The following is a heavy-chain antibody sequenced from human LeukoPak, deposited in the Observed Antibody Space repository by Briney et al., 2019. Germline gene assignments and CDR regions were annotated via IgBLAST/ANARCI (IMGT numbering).Heavy chain of an antibody. J-gene: IGHJ4*01. V-gene: IGHV1-18*01. CDR3: ARDLGYCSSTSCYEFGAY. CDR1: GYTFTSYG. Sequence: ASVKVSCKASGYTFTSYGISWVRQAPGQGLEWMGWISAYNGNTNYAQKLQGRVTMTTDTSTSTAYMELRSLRSDDTAVYYCARDLGYCSSTSCYEFGAYWGQEPWSPSPQ. D-gene: IGHD2-2*01. CDR2: ISAYNGNT.